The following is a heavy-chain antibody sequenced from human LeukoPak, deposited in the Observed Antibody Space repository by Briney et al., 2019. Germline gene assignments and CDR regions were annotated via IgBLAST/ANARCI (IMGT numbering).Heavy chain of an antibody. V-gene: IGHV3-7*01. J-gene: IGHJ5*02. CDR1: GFTFSTYW. Sequence: GGSLRLSCTASGFTFSTYWMSWVRQAPGKGLEWVANIKEDGSQKYYVDSVKGRFTISRDNPKNSLYLQMNSLRAEDTAVYYCAREGCSSTSCYVLQLDPWGQGTLVTVSS. D-gene: IGHD2-2*01. CDR3: AREGCSSTSCYVLQLDP. CDR2: IKEDGSQK.